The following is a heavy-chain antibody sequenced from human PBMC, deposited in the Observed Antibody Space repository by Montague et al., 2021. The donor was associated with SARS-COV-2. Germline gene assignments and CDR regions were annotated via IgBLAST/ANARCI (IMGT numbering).Heavy chain of an antibody. CDR1: GGSISGHY. Sequence: SETLSLTCSVSGGSISGHYWSWIRQPPGKGLEWIGNFDHSGDTKYNPSLKSRATISVDTSKNQFALRLHSVTAADTAVYYCAREFRLELWQTNWYFGLWGRGTLVTASS. V-gene: IGHV4-59*11. J-gene: IGHJ2*01. CDR3: AREFRLELWQTNWYFGL. D-gene: IGHD3-16*01. CDR2: FDHSGDT.